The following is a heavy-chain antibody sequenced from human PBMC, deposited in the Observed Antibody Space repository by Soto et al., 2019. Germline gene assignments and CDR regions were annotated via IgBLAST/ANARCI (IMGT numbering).Heavy chain of an antibody. V-gene: IGHV1-69*02. CDR3: ARGYCSGGSCYLSSDY. J-gene: IGHJ4*02. D-gene: IGHD2-15*01. Sequence: ASVKVSCTASGGTFSSYTISWVRQAPGQGLEWMGRIIPILGIANYAQKFQGRVTITADKSTSTAYMELSSLRSEDTAVYYCARGYCSGGSCYLSSDYWGQGTLVTVSS. CDR2: IIPILGIA. CDR1: GGTFSSYT.